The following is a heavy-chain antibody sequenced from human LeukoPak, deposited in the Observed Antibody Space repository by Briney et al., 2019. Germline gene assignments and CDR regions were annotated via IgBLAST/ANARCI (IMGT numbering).Heavy chain of an antibody. J-gene: IGHJ4*02. CDR3: AREGSGCSY. CDR2: IYYSGST. D-gene: IGHD6-19*01. V-gene: IGHV4-39*07. Sequence: PSETLSLTCTVSGGSISSSSYYWGWIRQPPGKGLEWIGSIYYSGSTYYNPSLKSRVTISVDTSKNQFSLKLSSVTAADTAVYYCAREGSGCSYWGQGTLVTVSS. CDR1: GGSISSSSYY.